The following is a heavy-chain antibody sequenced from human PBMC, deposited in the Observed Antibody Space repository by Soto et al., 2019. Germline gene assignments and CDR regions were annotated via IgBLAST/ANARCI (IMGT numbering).Heavy chain of an antibody. Sequence: QVTLKESGPVLVKPTETLTLTCTVSGFSLSNARMSVSWIRQPPGKALEVLAHIFSNDETSYSTSLKSRLTLSKDTSQSQVVLTMTNMDPGDTATYYCARITYDSSGIDYWGQGTLVTVSS. CDR3: ARITYDSSGIDY. J-gene: IGHJ4*02. V-gene: IGHV2-26*01. CDR2: IFSNDET. CDR1: GFSLSNARMS. D-gene: IGHD3-22*01.